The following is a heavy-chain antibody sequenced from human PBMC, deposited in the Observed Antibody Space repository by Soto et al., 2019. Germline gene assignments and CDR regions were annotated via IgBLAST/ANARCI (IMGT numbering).Heavy chain of an antibody. J-gene: IGHJ5*02. CDR3: ASVVVRMRNWFDP. D-gene: IGHD2-15*01. CDR2: INHSGST. V-gene: IGHV4-34*01. CDR1: GGSFSGYY. Sequence: SETLSLTCAVYGGSFSGYYWSWIRQPPGKGLGWIGEINHSGSTNYNPSLKSRVTISVDTSKNQFSLKLSSVTAADTAVYYCASVVVRMRNWFDPWGQGTLVTVSS.